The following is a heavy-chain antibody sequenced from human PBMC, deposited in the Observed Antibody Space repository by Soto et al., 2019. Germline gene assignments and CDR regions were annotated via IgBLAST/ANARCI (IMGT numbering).Heavy chain of an antibody. J-gene: IGHJ4*02. CDR1: GFTFSSNG. D-gene: IGHD2-15*01. V-gene: IGHV3-30*18. CDR3: AKDRARYCGGGSCYSIFDY. Sequence: QVQLVESGGGVVQPGRSLRLSCAASGFTFSSNGMHWVRHALGKGLEWVAVISYDGSNKYYEDSVKGRFTISRDNSKNTLYLQMNSLRAEDTAVYYCAKDRARYCGGGSCYSIFDYWGQGTLVTVSS. CDR2: ISYDGSNK.